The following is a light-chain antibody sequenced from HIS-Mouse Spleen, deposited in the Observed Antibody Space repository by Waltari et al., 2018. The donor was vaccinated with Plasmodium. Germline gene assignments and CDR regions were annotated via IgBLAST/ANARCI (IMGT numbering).Light chain of an antibody. Sequence: SYKLTQPPSVSVSPGQTASITCSGDKLGAKYACWYQQKPGQSPVLVIYQDSKRPSGIPERFSGSNSGNTATLTISGTQAMDEADYYCQAWDSSTAVVFGGGTKLTVL. J-gene: IGLJ2*01. CDR3: QAWDSSTAVV. V-gene: IGLV3-1*01. CDR2: QDS. CDR1: KLGAKY.